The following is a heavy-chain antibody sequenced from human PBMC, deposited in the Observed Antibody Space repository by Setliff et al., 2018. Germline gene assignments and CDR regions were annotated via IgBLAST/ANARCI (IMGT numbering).Heavy chain of an antibody. CDR2: ISAYNGNT. V-gene: IGHV1-18*01. CDR1: GYTFTSYG. J-gene: IGHJ3*02. Sequence: ASVKVSCKASGYTFTSYGITWVRQAPGQGLEWMGWISAYNGNTNYAQKLQGRVTMTRNTSTSTAYMELRSLRSEDTAVYYCARYGDSSGYYLSGAFDIWGQGTMVTVSS. D-gene: IGHD3-22*01. CDR3: ARYGDSSGYYLSGAFDI.